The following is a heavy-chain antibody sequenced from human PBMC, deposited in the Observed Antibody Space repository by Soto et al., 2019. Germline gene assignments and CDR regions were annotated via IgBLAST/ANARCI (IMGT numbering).Heavy chain of an antibody. CDR2: SRNKANSYST. J-gene: IGHJ4*02. V-gene: IGHV3-72*01. CDR1: GFTFSDHY. CDR3: ARFSGSYTRGLDY. D-gene: IGHD1-26*01. Sequence: EVQLVESGGGLVQPGGSLRLSCAASGFTFSDHYMDWVSQAPGKGLEWVGRSRNKANSYSTEYAASVKGRFTISRDESKNSRYLQMNSLKTEDTAVYYCARFSGSYTRGLDYWGQGTLVTVSS.